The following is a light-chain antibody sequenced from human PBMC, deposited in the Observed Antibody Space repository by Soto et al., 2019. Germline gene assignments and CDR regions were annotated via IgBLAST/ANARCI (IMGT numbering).Light chain of an antibody. CDR1: QTIGSW. J-gene: IGKJ1*01. CDR3: QQCNSYSGM. Sequence: DIQMTRSPTTLSASVGHRVTVTCRASQTIGSWLAWYQQKPGRAPKLLIFDASSLESGVPSRFSGNVSGTEGTITISGLKKDDGSRYYCQQCNSYSGMFGQGTKVDIK. CDR2: DAS. V-gene: IGKV1-5*01.